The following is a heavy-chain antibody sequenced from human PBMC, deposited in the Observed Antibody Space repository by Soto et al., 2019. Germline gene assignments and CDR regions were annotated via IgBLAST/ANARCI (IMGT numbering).Heavy chain of an antibody. CDR2: IWYDGSNK. V-gene: IGHV3-33*01. CDR3: ARDQWFGEGSVDYDGMDV. CDR1: GFTFSSYG. J-gene: IGHJ6*02. D-gene: IGHD3-10*01. Sequence: QVQLVESGGGVVQPGRSLRLSCAASGFTFSSYGMHWVRQAPGKGLEWVAVIWYDGSNKYYADSVKGRFTISRDNSKNTXYMQMNSLRAEDTAVYYCARDQWFGEGSVDYDGMDVWGQGTTVTVSS.